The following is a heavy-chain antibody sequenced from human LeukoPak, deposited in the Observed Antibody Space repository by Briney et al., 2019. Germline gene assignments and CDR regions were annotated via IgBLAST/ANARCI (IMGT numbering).Heavy chain of an antibody. J-gene: IGHJ4*02. CDR1: GFTFNNYA. V-gene: IGHV3-23*01. Sequence: PGGSLRLSCAASGFTFNNYAMSWVRQAPGKGLEWVSAMSGSGGTTYTADSVKGRFTISRDNSKNTLYLQMNSLRAEDTAVYYCAKDRRYYYGSSEDYFDYWGQGTLVTVSS. D-gene: IGHD3-22*01. CDR3: AKDRRYYYGSSEDYFDY. CDR2: MSGSGGTT.